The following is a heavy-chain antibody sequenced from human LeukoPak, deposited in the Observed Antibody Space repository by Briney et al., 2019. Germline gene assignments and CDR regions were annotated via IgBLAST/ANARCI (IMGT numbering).Heavy chain of an antibody. Sequence: PGGSLRLSCAASGFTFSSYGMHWVRQAPGKGLEWVAFIRYDGSNKDYADSVKGRFTISRDNSKNTLYLQMNSLRAEDTAVYYCAKDLGSSGLDYWGQGTLVTVSS. CDR2: IRYDGSNK. CDR3: AKDLGSSGLDY. CDR1: GFTFSSYG. D-gene: IGHD3-22*01. V-gene: IGHV3-30*02. J-gene: IGHJ4*02.